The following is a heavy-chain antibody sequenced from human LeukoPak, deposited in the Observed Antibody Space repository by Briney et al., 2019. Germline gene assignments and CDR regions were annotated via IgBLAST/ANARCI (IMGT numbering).Heavy chain of an antibody. CDR1: GGSISSSSYY. CDR2: IYYSGTT. V-gene: IGHV4-39*07. J-gene: IGHJ4*02. D-gene: IGHD3-22*01. CDR3: ARGPWFYDSSGYSDY. Sequence: SETLSLTCTVSGGSISSSSYYWGWIRQPPGKGLEWVGSIYYSGTTYYNPSLKSRVTISVDTSKNQFSLRLSSVTAADTAVYYCARGPWFYDSSGYSDYWGQGTLVTVSS.